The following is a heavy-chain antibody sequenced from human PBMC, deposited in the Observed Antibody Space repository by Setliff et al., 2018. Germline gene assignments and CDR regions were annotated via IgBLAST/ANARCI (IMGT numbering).Heavy chain of an antibody. CDR3: ARDRAYYDILTGYYTHDAFDT. D-gene: IGHD3-9*01. V-gene: IGHV1-69*05. Sequence: SVKVSCKASGGTFSSYAISWVRQAPGQGLEWMGGIIPIFGTANYAQKFQGRVTITTDESTSTAYMELSSLRSEDTAVYYCARDRAYYDILTGYYTHDAFDTWGQGTMVTVSS. CDR1: GGTFSSYA. CDR2: IIPIFGTA. J-gene: IGHJ3*02.